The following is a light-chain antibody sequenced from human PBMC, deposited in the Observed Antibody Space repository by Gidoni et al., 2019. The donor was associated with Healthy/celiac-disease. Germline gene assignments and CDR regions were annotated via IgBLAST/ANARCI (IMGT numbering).Light chain of an antibody. Sequence: EIVLTQSPGTLSLSPGQSATLSCRASQSISSRQLAWYQQKPGQAPRPLMYGASSRATGISDRFSGSGSGTDFTLTISRLVPEDFAVYYCQHFGNFGGGTKVE. CDR1: QSISSRQ. J-gene: IGKJ4*01. CDR3: QHFGN. V-gene: IGKV3-20*01. CDR2: GAS.